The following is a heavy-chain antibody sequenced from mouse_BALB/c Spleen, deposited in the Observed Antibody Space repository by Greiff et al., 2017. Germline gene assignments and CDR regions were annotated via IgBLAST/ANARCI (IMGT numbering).Heavy chain of an antibody. CDR1: GFTFSSYG. CDR2: ISSGGSYT. V-gene: IGHV5-6*01. J-gene: IGHJ3*01. CDR3: ARHWAY. Sequence: EVNLVESGGDLVKPGGSLKLSCAASGFTFSSYGMSWVRQTPDKRLEWVATISSGGSYTYYPDSVKGRFTISRDNAKNTLYLQMSSLKSEDTAMYYCARHWAYWGQGTLVTVSA.